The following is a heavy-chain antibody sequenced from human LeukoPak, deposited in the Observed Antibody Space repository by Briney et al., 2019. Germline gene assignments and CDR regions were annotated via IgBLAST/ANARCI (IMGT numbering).Heavy chain of an antibody. CDR1: GYTLTELS. CDR2: FDPEDGET. V-gene: IGHV1-24*01. CDR3: ASRPHGDYPYFDY. Sequence: GASVKVSCKVSGYTLTELSMHWVRQAPGKGLEWVGGFDPEDGETIYARKFQGRVTMTEDTSTDTAYMELSSLRDEDTAVYYCASRPHGDYPYFDYWGQGTLVTVSS. D-gene: IGHD4-17*01. J-gene: IGHJ4*02.